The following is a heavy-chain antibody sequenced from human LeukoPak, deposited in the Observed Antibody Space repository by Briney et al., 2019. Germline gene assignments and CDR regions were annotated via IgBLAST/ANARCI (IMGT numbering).Heavy chain of an antibody. CDR3: ARCGTNNWGYHYMDD. J-gene: IGHJ6*03. V-gene: IGHV4-59*01. CDR1: GGSISSYY. Sequence: KASETLSLTCTVSGGSISSYYWSWIRQPPGKGLEWIGYTHYSGSTNYNPSLKSRVTISVDTSKNQFSLKVSSVNAADTAVSYCARCGTNNWGYHYMDDWGKGTTVTVSS. CDR2: THYSGST. D-gene: IGHD7-27*01.